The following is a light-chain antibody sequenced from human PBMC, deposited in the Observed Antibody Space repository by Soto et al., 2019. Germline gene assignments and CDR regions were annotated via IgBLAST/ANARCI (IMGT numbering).Light chain of an antibody. J-gene: IGKJ1*01. CDR1: QSVSSN. Sequence: EIVITPVPATPSVSPEERDTNSCRASQSVSSNLAWYQQKPGQAPRLLIYGASTRATGIPARFSGSGSGTEFTLTISSLQSEDFAVYYCQQYNNWPLTFGQGTKVDIK. CDR2: GAS. V-gene: IGKV3-15*01. CDR3: QQYNNWPLT.